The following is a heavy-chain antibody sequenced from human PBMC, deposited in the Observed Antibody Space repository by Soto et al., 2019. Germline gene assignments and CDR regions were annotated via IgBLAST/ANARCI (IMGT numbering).Heavy chain of an antibody. CDR1: GFTFSSYG. V-gene: IGHV3-30*18. CDR2: ISYDGSNK. CDR3: AKDDAFDI. J-gene: IGHJ3*02. Sequence: QVQLVESGGGVVQPGRSLRLSCAASGFTFSSYGMHWVRQAPGKGLEWVAVISYDGSNKYYADSVKGRFTISRDNSKNTLYLQMSSLRAEDTAVYYCAKDDAFDIWGQGTMVTVSS.